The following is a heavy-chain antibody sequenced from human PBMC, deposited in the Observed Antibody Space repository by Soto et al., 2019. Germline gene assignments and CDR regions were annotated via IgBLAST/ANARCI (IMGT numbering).Heavy chain of an antibody. CDR1: GFTFSSYS. V-gene: IGHV3-48*02. J-gene: IGHJ6*02. Sequence: GGSLRLSCAASGFTFSSYSMNWVRQAPGKGLEWVSYISSSSSTIYYADSVKGRFTISRDNAKNSLYLQMNSLRDEDTAVYYCARDILGYCSGGSCYYYYGMDVWGQGTTVTVSS. CDR2: ISSSSSTI. D-gene: IGHD2-15*01. CDR3: ARDILGYCSGGSCYYYYGMDV.